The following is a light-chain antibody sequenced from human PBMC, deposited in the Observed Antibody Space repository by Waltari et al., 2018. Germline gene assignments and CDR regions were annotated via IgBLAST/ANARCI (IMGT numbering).Light chain of an antibody. CDR2: DVS. CDR1: TSDLGGYNY. Sequence: QSALTQPASVSGSPGQSITISCSGSTSDLGGYNYVSWYQHHPGKAPKLMLYDVSSRPSGVPNRFAGSKSGNTASLTISGLQAEDEADYYCSSFTSRSTWVFGGGTKVTVL. J-gene: IGLJ3*02. V-gene: IGLV2-14*03. CDR3: SSFTSRSTWV.